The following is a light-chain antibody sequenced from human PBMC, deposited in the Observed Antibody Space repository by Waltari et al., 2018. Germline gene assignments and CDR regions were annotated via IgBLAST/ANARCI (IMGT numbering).Light chain of an antibody. Sequence: QSVLTQPPSASGTPGQEVTICCSGTSSSVGSNFVFWYQQLPGAAPKLLIFRSDRRPSGVPDRISGSKSGTSASLVITGLRSEDEADYYCAAWDDSLSAYVFGTGTKVTVL. V-gene: IGLV1-47*01. CDR1: SSSVGSNF. CDR3: AAWDDSLSAYV. J-gene: IGLJ1*01. CDR2: RSD.